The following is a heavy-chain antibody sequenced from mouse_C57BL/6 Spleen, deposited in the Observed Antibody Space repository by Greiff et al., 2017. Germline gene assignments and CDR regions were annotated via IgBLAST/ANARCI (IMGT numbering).Heavy chain of an antibody. CDR3: ARSKGLREIGY. J-gene: IGHJ4*01. CDR2: IDPSDSYT. Sequence: QVQLQQPGAELVMPGASVKLSCKASGYTFTSYWMHWVKQRPGQGLEWIGEIDPSDSYTNYNQKFKGKSTLTVDKSSSTAYMQLSSLTSEDSAVYYCARSKGLREIGYWGQGTSVTVSS. CDR1: GYTFTSYW. D-gene: IGHD2-4*01. V-gene: IGHV1-69*01.